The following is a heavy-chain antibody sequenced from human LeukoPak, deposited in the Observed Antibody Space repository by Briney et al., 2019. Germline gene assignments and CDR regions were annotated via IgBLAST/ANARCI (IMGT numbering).Heavy chain of an antibody. V-gene: IGHV1-46*01. D-gene: IGHD6-13*01. Sequence: GASVKVSFKASGYTFTSYYMHWVRQAPGQGLEWMGMINPSGGSTSYAQKFQGRVTMARDMSTSTVYMELSSLRSEDTAVYYCARDSGSGWYAYFDYWGQGTLVTVSS. CDR3: ARDSGSGWYAYFDY. CDR1: GYTFTSYY. J-gene: IGHJ4*02. CDR2: INPSGGST.